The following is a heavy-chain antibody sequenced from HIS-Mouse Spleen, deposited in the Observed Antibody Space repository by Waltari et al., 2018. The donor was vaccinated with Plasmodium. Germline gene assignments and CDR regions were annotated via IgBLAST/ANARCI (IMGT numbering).Heavy chain of an antibody. D-gene: IGHD6-19*01. V-gene: IGHV4-34*01. Sequence: QVQLQQWGAGLLKPSETLSLTCAVYGGSFSGYYWSWIRQPPGKGLEWIGEINHSGSTNNNPSLKGRVTISVDTSKNQFSRKLSSVTAADTAVYYCARGPGYSSGWYYFDYWGQGTLVTVSS. J-gene: IGHJ4*02. CDR2: INHSGST. CDR3: ARGPGYSSGWYYFDY. CDR1: GGSFSGYY.